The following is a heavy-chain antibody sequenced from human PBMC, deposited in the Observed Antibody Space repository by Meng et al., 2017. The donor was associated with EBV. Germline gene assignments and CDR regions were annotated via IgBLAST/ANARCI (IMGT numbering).Heavy chain of an antibody. D-gene: IGHD5-24*01. V-gene: IGHV4-34*01. CDR1: GGSISGDN. CDR3: ARGRWLQPCSYFDY. J-gene: IGHJ4*02. CDR2: ITHSGNT. Sequence: QIRLWGVGLLEPREVLSLLCSSYGGSISGDNWRGLHHPPGKGREWSGEITHSGNTNYNPSLKSRVTISVDTSKNQFSLKLRTVTAADTAVYYCARGRWLQPCSYFDYWGQGTLVTVSS.